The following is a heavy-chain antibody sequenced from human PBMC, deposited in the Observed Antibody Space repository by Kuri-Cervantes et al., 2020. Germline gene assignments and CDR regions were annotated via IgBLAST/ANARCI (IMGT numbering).Heavy chain of an antibody. J-gene: IGHJ6*02. V-gene: IGHV3-30*03. CDR3: ARDDITMVRGVIITTYGMDV. CDR1: GFTFSSYG. Sequence: GESLKISCAASGFTFSSYGMHWVRQAPGKGLEWVAVISYDGSNKYYADSVKGRFTISRDNSKNTLYLQMNSLRAEDTAVYYCARDDITMVRGVIITTYGMDVWGQGTTVTVSS. CDR2: ISYDGSNK. D-gene: IGHD3-10*01.